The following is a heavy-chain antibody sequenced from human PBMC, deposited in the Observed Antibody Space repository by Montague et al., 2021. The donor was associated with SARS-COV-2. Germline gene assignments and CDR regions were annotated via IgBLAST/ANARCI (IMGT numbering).Heavy chain of an antibody. D-gene: IGHD3-10*01. J-gene: IGHJ6*02. CDR3: ARVRGAALYFGEVGYYEMVV. V-gene: IGHV4-61*02. CDR2: VYPSGNT. CDR1: GASVSTGHYY. Sequence: TLSLTCTVSGASVSTGHYYWSWIRQPAGKGLEWIGRVYPSGNTNYNPSLKSRVSISVDTSKNQISLKLSSVTAADTAVYYCARVRGAALYFGEVGYYEMVVWGQGTTVTVSS.